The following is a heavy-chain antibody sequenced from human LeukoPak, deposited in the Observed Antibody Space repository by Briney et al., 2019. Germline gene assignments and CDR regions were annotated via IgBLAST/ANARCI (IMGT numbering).Heavy chain of an antibody. CDR2: IYYSGST. D-gene: IGHD3-3*01. CDR1: GGSVSSGGYY. J-gene: IGHJ4*02. V-gene: IGHV4-31*03. Sequence: PSETPSLTCTVSGGSVSSGGYYWSWIRQHPGKGLEWIGYIYYSGSTYYNPSLKSRVTISVDTSKNQFSLKLSSVTAADTAVYYCARALFGVVPRRRYYFDYWGQGTLVTVSS. CDR3: ARALFGVVPRRRYYFDY.